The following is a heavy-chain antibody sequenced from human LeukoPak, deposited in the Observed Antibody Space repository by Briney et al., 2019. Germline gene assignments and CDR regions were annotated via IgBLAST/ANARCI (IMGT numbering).Heavy chain of an antibody. D-gene: IGHD2-2*01. CDR1: GGSISSSSYY. CDR3: ARDAGHQLSRRNYYAMDV. CDR2: IYYGGSS. Sequence: SETLSLTCTVSGGSISSSSYYWGWIRQPPGKGLEWIGSIYYGGSSYYNPSLKSRVSISVDTSNNQFSLKVNSVTAADTAVYYCARDAGHQLSRRNYYAMDVWGQGTTVTVSS. J-gene: IGHJ6*02. V-gene: IGHV4-39*07.